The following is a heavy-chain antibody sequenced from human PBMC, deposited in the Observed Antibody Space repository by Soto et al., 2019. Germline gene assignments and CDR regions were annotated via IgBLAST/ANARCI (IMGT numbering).Heavy chain of an antibody. CDR1: GGSISSSSYY. Sequence: QLQLQESGPGLVKPSETLSLTCTVSGGSISSSSYYWGWIRQPPGKGLEWIGRIYYSGSTYYNPSLKSRVTISVDTSKTQFSMKLRSVTAADTAVYYCARQEVWLVRGVIMPLHFDYWGQGTLVTVSS. V-gene: IGHV4-39*01. D-gene: IGHD3-10*01. J-gene: IGHJ4*02. CDR3: ARQEVWLVRGVIMPLHFDY. CDR2: IYYSGST.